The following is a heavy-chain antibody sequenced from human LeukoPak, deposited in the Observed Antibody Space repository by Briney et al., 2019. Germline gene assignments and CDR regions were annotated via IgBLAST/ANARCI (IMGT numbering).Heavy chain of an antibody. J-gene: IGHJ4*02. D-gene: IGHD1-26*01. CDR2: IAYDGSNK. CDR1: GFTLSNYA. Sequence: GGSLRLSCAASGFTLSNYAMHWVRQAPGKGLECVAVIAYDGSNKNYADSVKGRFTISRDNSKNTLYRQMNSLRAEDTAVYYCAREEVGAIYFDYWGQGTLVTVSS. V-gene: IGHV3-30*01. CDR3: AREEVGAIYFDY.